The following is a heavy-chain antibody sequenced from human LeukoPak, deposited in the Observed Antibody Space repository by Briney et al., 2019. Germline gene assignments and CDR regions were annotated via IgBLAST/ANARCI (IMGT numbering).Heavy chain of an antibody. D-gene: IGHD6-19*01. Sequence: SETLSLTCTVSGGSISSSGYYWGWIRQPPGKGLEWIGSIYYSGSTYYNPSLKSRVTISVDTSKNQFSLNLSSVTAADTAVYYCARQRKGGCNYFDFWGQGILVTVSS. CDR2: IYYSGST. J-gene: IGHJ4*02. CDR3: ARQRKGGCNYFDF. V-gene: IGHV4-39*01. CDR1: GGSISSSGYY.